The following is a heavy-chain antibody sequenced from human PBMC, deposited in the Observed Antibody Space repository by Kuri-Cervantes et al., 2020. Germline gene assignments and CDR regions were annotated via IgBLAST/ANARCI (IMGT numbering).Heavy chain of an antibody. CDR3: ARDSGPHITMVRGTPFDY. CDR1: GFTFSSYS. J-gene: IGHJ4*02. CDR2: ISYDGSNK. Sequence: GGSLRLSCAASGFTFSSYSMNWVRQAPGKGLEWVAVISYDGSNKYYADSVKGRFTISRDNSKNTLYLQMNSLRAEDTAVYYCARDSGPHITMVRGTPFDYWGQGTLVTVSS. V-gene: IGHV3-30*03. D-gene: IGHD3-10*01.